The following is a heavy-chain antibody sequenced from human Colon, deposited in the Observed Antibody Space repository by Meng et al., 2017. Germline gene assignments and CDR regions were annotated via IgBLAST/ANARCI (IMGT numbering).Heavy chain of an antibody. J-gene: IGHJ4*02. CDR1: GFTFSSYS. D-gene: IGHD1-1*01. Sequence: EVQLVESGGGLVKPGGSLRLSCAASGFTFSSYSMNWVRQAPGKGLEWVASITSSSNYIHYSDSVKGRFTVSRDNARNSSYLQMDSLRAEDTAVYYCARVGTARPFDYWGQGTLVTVSS. CDR2: ITSSSNYI. V-gene: IGHV3-21*01. CDR3: ARVGTARPFDY.